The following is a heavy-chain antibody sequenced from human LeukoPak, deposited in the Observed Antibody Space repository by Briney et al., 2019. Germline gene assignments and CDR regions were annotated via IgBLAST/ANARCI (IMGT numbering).Heavy chain of an antibody. CDR1: GFTFSSYS. CDR3: ARSQHTAMAFY. V-gene: IGHV3-21*01. Sequence: GGSLRLSCAASGFTFSSYSMNWVRQAPGRGLEWVSSISSSSSYIYYADSVKGRFTISRDNAKNSLYLQMNSLRAEDTAVYYCARSQHTAMAFYWGQGTLVTVSS. J-gene: IGHJ4*02. D-gene: IGHD5-18*01. CDR2: ISSSSSYI.